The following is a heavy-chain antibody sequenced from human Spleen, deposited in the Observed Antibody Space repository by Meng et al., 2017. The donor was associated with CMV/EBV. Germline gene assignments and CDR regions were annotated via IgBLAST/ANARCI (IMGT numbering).Heavy chain of an antibody. D-gene: IGHD3-16*01. Sequence: GESLKISCAASGFTFSSSWMHWVCQGPEKGLEWVADIKCDGSEKYYVDSVKGRLTITRDNAKNTLYLQMNRLRADDTAVYYCARGMLGYDYVWGSFAGWGQGTLVTVSS. CDR1: GFTFSSSW. CDR3: ARGMLGYDYVWGSFAG. V-gene: IGHV3-52*01. CDR2: IKCDGSEK. J-gene: IGHJ1*01.